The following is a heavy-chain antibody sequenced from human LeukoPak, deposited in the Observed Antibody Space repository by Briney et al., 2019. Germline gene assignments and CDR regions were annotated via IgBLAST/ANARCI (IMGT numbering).Heavy chain of an antibody. CDR1: GYTFTDYY. Sequence: ASVKVSCKTSGYTFTDYYMHWVRQAPGQGLEWMGWISAYNGNTNYAQKLQGRVTMTTDTSTSTAYMELRSLRSDDTAVYYCARGGNRASGYYYYYMDVWGKGTTVTVSS. CDR2: ISAYNGNT. J-gene: IGHJ6*03. CDR3: ARGGNRASGYYYYYMDV. V-gene: IGHV1-18*04. D-gene: IGHD4-23*01.